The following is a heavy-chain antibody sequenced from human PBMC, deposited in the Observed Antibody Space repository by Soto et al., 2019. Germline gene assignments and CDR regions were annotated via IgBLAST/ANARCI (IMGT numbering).Heavy chain of an antibody. Sequence: QVQVVESGGGVVQPGRSLRLSCAASGFTFSSCGMHWVRQAPGTGLEWVAVTSNDGSIKFYAESVKGRFSISRDNSKNMVYLQMNSLTADDTAVYYCAKEGFNTTMAAGYLDYWGQGTLVTVSS. V-gene: IGHV3-30*18. J-gene: IGHJ4*02. CDR1: GFTFSSCG. CDR3: AKEGFNTTMAAGYLDY. D-gene: IGHD5-18*01. CDR2: TSNDGSIK.